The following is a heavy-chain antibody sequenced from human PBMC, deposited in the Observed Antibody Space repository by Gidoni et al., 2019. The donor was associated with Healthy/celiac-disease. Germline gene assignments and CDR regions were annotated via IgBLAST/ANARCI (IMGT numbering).Heavy chain of an antibody. CDR3: ARGKGFGEYAFDI. CDR1: GGSISSSSSY. V-gene: IGHV4-39*01. J-gene: IGHJ3*02. Sequence: QLQLQESGPGLVKPSETLSLTCTVSGGSISSSSSYWGWIRQPPVKGLEWIGSIYYSGSTYYNPSLKSRVTISVDTSKNQFSLKLSSVTAADTAVYYCARGKGFGEYAFDIWGQGTMVTVSS. CDR2: IYYSGST. D-gene: IGHD3-10*01.